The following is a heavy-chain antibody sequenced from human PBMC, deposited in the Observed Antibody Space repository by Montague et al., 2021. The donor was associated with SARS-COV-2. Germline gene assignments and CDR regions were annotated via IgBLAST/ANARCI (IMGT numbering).Heavy chain of an antibody. CDR2: TFQSGNS. D-gene: IGHD3-10*01. J-gene: IGHJ4*02. V-gene: IGHV4-39*01. Sequence: SETLSLTCAVSGGSVSDTDYYWGWVRRPPGKGLEWLGTTFQSGNSFSNPSLTTRPSIFVHASTNEVSLSLASVTAADTAIYYCVTGPPTRGGFDKWGRGALVSVSS. CDR1: GGSVSDTDYY. CDR3: VTGPPTRGGFDK.